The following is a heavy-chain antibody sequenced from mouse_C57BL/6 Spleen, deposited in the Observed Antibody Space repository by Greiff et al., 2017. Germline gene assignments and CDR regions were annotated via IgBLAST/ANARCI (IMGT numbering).Heavy chain of an antibody. D-gene: IGHD2-2*01. J-gene: IGHJ3*01. CDR1: GFSLNSYG. CDR2: IWGDGST. CDR3: AKQGDGYDWFAY. Sequence: QVPLKESGPGLVAPSQSLSITCTVSGFSLNSYGVSWVRQPPGKGLEWLGGIWGDGSTNYHSALISRLSISKENSKSQVFLKLNSLQTDDTATYYGAKQGDGYDWFAYWGQGTLVTVSA. V-gene: IGHV2-3*01.